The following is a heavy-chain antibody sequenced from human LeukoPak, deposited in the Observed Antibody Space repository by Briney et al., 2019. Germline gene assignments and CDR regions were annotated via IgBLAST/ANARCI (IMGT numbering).Heavy chain of an antibody. CDR1: GGSVSRTSDY. CDR3: ARRPLRLGMEV. CDR2: IYYTGTT. D-gene: IGHD2-21*01. J-gene: IGHJ6*02. Sequence: PSETLSLTCTVSGGSVSRTSDYWDWIRQPLGQGLEWIGSIYYTGTTYYNPSIKSRLTMSVDTTENRFSLTLSAVTAADTALYYGARRPLRLGMEVGGEGTTVTVS. V-gene: IGHV4-39*01.